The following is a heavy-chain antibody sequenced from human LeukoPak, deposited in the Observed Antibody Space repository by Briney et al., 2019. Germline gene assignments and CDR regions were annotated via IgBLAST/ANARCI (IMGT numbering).Heavy chain of an antibody. Sequence: ASVKVSCKASGYTFTGYYMHWVRQAPGQGLEWMGWINPNSGGTNYAQKFQGRVTMTRDTSISTAYMELSRLRSDGTAVYYCATGGVLLWFGVYGMDVWGQGTTVTVSS. CDR3: ATGGVLLWFGVYGMDV. J-gene: IGHJ6*02. V-gene: IGHV1-2*02. CDR1: GYTFTGYY. D-gene: IGHD3-10*01. CDR2: INPNSGGT.